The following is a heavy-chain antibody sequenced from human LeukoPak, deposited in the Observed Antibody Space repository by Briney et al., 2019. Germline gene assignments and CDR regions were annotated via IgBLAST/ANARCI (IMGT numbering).Heavy chain of an antibody. CDR1: GFTFSSFD. J-gene: IGHJ4*02. D-gene: IGHD3-10*01. CDR2: IKFDGSQK. V-gene: IGHV3-30*02. CDR3: ARRLPDSGSYSPDY. Sequence: PGGSLRLSCAPTGFTFSSFDMHWVRPPPDKGLEWVAFIKFDGSQKYYADSVRGRFTVSRYNSRNMLYLQLDSLRDDDTAVYFCARRLPDSGSYSPDYWGQGTLVTVSS.